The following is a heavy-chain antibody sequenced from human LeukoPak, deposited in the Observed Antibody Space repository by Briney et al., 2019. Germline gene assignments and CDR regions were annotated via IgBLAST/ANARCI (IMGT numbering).Heavy chain of an antibody. CDR2: IYSGGST. D-gene: IGHD2-21*02. J-gene: IGHJ3*02. Sequence: GGSLRLSCAASGFTVSSNYMSWVRQAPGKGLEWVSVIYSGGSTYYADSVKGRFTISRDNSKNTLYLQMNSLRAEDTAVYYCASFMVVTAYAFDIWGQGTMVTVSS. CDR1: GFTVSSNY. CDR3: ASFMVVTAYAFDI. V-gene: IGHV3-53*01.